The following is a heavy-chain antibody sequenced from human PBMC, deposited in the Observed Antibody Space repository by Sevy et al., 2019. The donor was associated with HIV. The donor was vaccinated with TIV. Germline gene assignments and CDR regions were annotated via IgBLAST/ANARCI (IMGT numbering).Heavy chain of an antibody. J-gene: IGHJ6*03. CDR2: IYHSGTT. CDR1: GLSISNNFY. V-gene: IGHV4-38-2*01. Sequence: SETLSLTCDVSGLSISNNFYWGWIRQPPGKGLEWIGSIYHSGTTYYSPSLNSRVTISVDMSNNQFALRLTSVTAADTAVYYCARARRPETNYFCMDVWGKGTTVTVSS. CDR3: ARARRPETNYFCMDV. D-gene: IGHD3-3*01.